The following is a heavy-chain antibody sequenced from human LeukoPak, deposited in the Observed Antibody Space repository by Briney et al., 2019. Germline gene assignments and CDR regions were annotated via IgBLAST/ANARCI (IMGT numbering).Heavy chain of an antibody. CDR3: ARDHRYAFDN. CDR1: GFTFIDYS. Sequence: GGSLRLSCAASGFTFIDYSMNWVRQAPGKGLEWISYIGISSGNTKYADSVKGRFTISRDKARNSRYLQMNSLRVEDTAVYYCARDHRYAFDNWGHGSLVTVSS. J-gene: IGHJ4*01. CDR2: IGISSGNT. V-gene: IGHV3-48*01. D-gene: IGHD5-12*01.